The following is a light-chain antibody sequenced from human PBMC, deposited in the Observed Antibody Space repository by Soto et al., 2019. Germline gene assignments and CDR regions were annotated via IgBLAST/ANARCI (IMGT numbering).Light chain of an antibody. CDR1: QSVYSS. CDR2: GAS. J-gene: IGKJ5*01. Sequence: TVMTRSPPTLSVKPRERDPRRCRVSQSVYSSLAWYQQKPGQAPRLLIYGASTRATGIPARFSGSGSGTEFTLTINSLEPEDFAVYYCQYYGSSHSNTFGQGTRLAI. V-gene: IGKV3-15*01. CDR3: QYYGSSHSNT.